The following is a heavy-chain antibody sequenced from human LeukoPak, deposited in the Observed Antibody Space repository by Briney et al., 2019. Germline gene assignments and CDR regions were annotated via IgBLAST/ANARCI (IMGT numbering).Heavy chain of an antibody. CDR2: INSDGYSI. D-gene: IGHD1-1*01. Sequence: GGSLRLSCAGTGFTFSAYWMHWVRQAPGKGPVWLARINSDGYSISYADSVKGRFTISRDNSYNTVYLQMTGLRAEDTAVYYCAKDGESGIQYTQGYFDYWGQGTLVTVSS. V-gene: IGHV3-74*01. CDR3: AKDGESGIQYTQGYFDY. J-gene: IGHJ4*02. CDR1: GFTFSAYW.